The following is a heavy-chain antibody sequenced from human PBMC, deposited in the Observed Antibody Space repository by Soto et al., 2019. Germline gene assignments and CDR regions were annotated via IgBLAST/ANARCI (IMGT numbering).Heavy chain of an antibody. CDR1: GDSISRKY. J-gene: IGHJ4*02. D-gene: IGHD4-17*01. CDR3: AMTVIAPSPYLDH. V-gene: IGHV4-4*07. Sequence: QVQLQESGPGLVKPSETLSLTCSVSGDSISRKYWSWLRQPAGGGLEWIGRISTTGATNYNSSLKRRVSMSVDTSKNQFSLRLTSVPAADTAVYFCAMTVIAPSPYLDHWGQGLLVTVSS. CDR2: ISTTGAT.